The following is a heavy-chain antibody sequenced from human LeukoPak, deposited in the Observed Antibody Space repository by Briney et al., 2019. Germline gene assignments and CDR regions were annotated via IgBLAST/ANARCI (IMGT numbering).Heavy chain of an antibody. D-gene: IGHD6-19*01. V-gene: IGHV1-3*01. J-gene: IGHJ4*02. CDR2: INAGIGET. CDR3: ARDSDTSDWAWVY. CDR1: GYTFTSYS. Sequence: EASVKVSCKASGYTFTSYSKYTIHWVRQAPGQRLEWMGWINAGIGETRYSQKFQGRATFTGDTSANAVYMELNSLISEDTAVYYCARDSDTSDWAWVYWGQGTLVTVSS.